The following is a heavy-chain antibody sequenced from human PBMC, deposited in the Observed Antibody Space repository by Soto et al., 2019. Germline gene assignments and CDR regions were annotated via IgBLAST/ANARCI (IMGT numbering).Heavy chain of an antibody. CDR2: IKQDGSEK. J-gene: IGHJ6*03. V-gene: IGHV3-7*01. CDR3: ARASGSRFGYYYYYMDV. CDR1: GFTFSSYW. D-gene: IGHD3-16*01. Sequence: GGSLRLSCAASGFTFSSYWMSWVRQAPGKGLEWVANIKQDGSEKYYVDSVKGRFTISRDNAKNSLYLQMNSLRAEDTAVYYCARASGSRFGYYYYYMDVWGKGTTVTVSS.